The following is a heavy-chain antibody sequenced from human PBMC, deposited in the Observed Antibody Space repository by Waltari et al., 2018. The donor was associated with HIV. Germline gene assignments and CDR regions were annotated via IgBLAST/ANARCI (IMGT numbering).Heavy chain of an antibody. CDR1: GFPFEDYT. Sequence: EVQLVESGGVVVQPGGSLRLSCAASGFPFEDYTLYWGRQAPGKGLEWVSLISWDGGSTYYADSVKGRFTISRDNSKNSLYLQMNSLRTEDTALYYCAKDIGGYDSFYYYYGMDVWGQGTTVTVSS. J-gene: IGHJ6*02. CDR2: ISWDGGST. V-gene: IGHV3-43*01. CDR3: AKDIGGYDSFYYYYGMDV. D-gene: IGHD5-12*01.